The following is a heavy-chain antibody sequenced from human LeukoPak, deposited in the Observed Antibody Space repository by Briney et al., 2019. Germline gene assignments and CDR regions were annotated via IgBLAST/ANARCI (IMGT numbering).Heavy chain of an antibody. J-gene: IGHJ3*02. D-gene: IGHD6-19*01. Sequence: PGGSLRLSCAAAGFTFSSYAMSWVRQAPGKGLEWVSGINWNGGSTGYADSVKGRFTISRDNSKNTLYLQMNSLRAEDTAVYYCAKLAVAGNNAFDIWGQGTMVTVSS. CDR1: GFTFSSYA. CDR2: INWNGGST. CDR3: AKLAVAGNNAFDI. V-gene: IGHV3-23*01.